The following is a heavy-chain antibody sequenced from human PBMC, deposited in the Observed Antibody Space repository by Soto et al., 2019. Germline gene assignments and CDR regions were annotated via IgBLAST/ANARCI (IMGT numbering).Heavy chain of an antibody. CDR2: TYYRSRWFH. J-gene: IGHJ3*02. CDR1: GDSVSSAITS. V-gene: IGHV6-1*01. D-gene: IGHD2-2*01. Sequence: SQTLSLTCAISGDSVSSAITSWNWMRQCPWRGLEWLGRTYYRSRWFHDYADSVKSRITINADTSKNQFSLELKSMTPEDTAVYFCATDRYCSSTSCPGALDTWGQGTMVTVSS. CDR3: ATDRYCSSTSCPGALDT.